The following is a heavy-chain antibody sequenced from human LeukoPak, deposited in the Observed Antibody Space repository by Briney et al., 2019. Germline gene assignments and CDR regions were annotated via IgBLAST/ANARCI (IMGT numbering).Heavy chain of an antibody. V-gene: IGHV3-53*01. CDR1: GITVSTIY. CDR2: AFSDGRT. CDR3: ARGDFDY. Sequence: GGSLRLSCAASGITVSTIYMNWVRQAPGKGLEWVSIAFSDGRTFYADSVKGRFTISRDSSKNTVFLQMNSLRAEDTAVYYCARGDFDYWGQGTLVTVSS. J-gene: IGHJ4*02.